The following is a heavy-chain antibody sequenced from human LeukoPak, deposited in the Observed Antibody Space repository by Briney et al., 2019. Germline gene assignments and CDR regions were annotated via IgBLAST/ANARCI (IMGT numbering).Heavy chain of an antibody. J-gene: IGHJ4*02. CDR1: GFTFSTYE. CDR3: ARSSSGWYGY. V-gene: IGHV3-48*03. D-gene: IGHD6-19*01. CDR2: ISSSGSTI. Sequence: PGGSLRLSCAASGFTFSTYEMNWVRQAPGKGLEWVSYISSSGSTIYYADSVKGRFTISRDNAKNSLYLQMNSLRAKDTAVYYCARSSSGWYGYWGQGTLVTVSS.